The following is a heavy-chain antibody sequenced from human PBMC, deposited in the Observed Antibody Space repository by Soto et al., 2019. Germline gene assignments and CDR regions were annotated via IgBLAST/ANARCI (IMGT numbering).Heavy chain of an antibody. CDR2: IYYSGST. CDR3: ARMGLLNWFDP. V-gene: IGHV4-31*03. J-gene: IGHJ5*02. CDR1: VGSISSGGYY. Sequence: SDTLSLTCTFSVGSISSGGYYWSWIRQHPGKGLEWIGYIYYSGSTYYNPSLKSRVTISVDTSKNQFSLKLSSVTAADTAVYYCARMGLLNWFDPWGQGTLVTVSS.